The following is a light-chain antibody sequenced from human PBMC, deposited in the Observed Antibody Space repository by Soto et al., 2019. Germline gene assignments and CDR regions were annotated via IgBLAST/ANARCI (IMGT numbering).Light chain of an antibody. Sequence: EIVLTQSPSTLSLSPGDRATLSCRASQRGSSYLAWYQQKPGQAPGLLIYDASSRATGIPDRFSCSGSGTDFTLTISRLEPEDFAAYYCQQYNNWPPWTFGQGTKVDIK. J-gene: IGKJ1*01. CDR1: QRGSSY. V-gene: IGKV3-11*01. CDR2: DAS. CDR3: QQYNNWPPWT.